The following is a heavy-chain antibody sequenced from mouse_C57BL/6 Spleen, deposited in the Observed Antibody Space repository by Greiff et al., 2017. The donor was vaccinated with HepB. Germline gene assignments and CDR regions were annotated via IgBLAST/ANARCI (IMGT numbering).Heavy chain of an antibody. CDR1: GYSITSGYY. Sequence: DVKLQESGPGLVKPSQSLSLTCSVTGYSITSGYYWNWIRQFPGNKLEWMGYISYDGSNNYNPSLKNRISITRDTSKNQFFLKLNSVTTEDTATYYCARRGLLVPDYWGQGTTLTVSS. D-gene: IGHD1-1*01. V-gene: IGHV3-6*01. J-gene: IGHJ2*01. CDR3: ARRGLLVPDY. CDR2: ISYDGSN.